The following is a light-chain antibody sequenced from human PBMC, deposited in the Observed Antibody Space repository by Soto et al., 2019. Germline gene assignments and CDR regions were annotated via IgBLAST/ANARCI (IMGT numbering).Light chain of an antibody. J-gene: IGKJ2*01. Sequence: EIVMTQSPATLSVSPGESATLSCRASQSISSELAWYQQKPGQPPRLLIYGASTSATGVPARFTGSGSGSDFTLTISELQSEDFAVYYCQQGHNWPLTFGQGTRLEI. V-gene: IGKV3-15*01. CDR2: GAS. CDR1: QSISSE. CDR3: QQGHNWPLT.